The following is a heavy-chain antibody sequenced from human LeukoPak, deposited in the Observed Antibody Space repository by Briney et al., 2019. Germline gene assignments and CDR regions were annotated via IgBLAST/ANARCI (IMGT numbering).Heavy chain of an antibody. J-gene: IGHJ4*02. CDR3: ARGRRYSGYDAFGY. Sequence: ASVKVSCKISGYTFTTYDINWVRQAPGQGLEWIGWMNPSSGNTGYAQKFQGRVTMTRNTSINTAYMELSSLKSEDTVVYYCARGRRYSGYDAFGYWGQGTLVTVSS. V-gene: IGHV1-8*01. CDR1: GYTFTTYD. CDR2: MNPSSGNT. D-gene: IGHD5-12*01.